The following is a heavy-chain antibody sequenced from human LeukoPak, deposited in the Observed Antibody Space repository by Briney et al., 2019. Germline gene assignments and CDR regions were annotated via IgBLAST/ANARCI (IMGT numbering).Heavy chain of an antibody. D-gene: IGHD3-3*01. Sequence: PGGSLRLSCAASGFTFTSYRMNWVRQVPGKGLEWVSYISNSGRTIYYADSVKGRFTIFRDNAKNSVYLQMNSLRAEDTAVYYCARERMRLFGDHWGQGTLVTVSS. CDR3: ARERMRLFGDH. V-gene: IGHV3-48*01. CDR2: ISNSGRTI. CDR1: GFTFTSYR. J-gene: IGHJ4*02.